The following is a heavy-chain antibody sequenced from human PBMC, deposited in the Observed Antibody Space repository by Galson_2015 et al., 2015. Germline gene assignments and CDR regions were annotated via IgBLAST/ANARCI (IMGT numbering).Heavy chain of an antibody. J-gene: IGHJ4*02. CDR2: INSDGTSK. V-gene: IGHV3-74*01. CDR3: ARDPLWDRTVGFDY. CDR1: GLTFSSDW. Sequence: SLRISCAASGLTFSSDWMHWVRHARGRGLVWISRINSDGTSKTYADSVKGRFTISRDSAKNTLYLQMNSLRAEDTAVYYCARDPLWDRTVGFDYWGQGTLVTVSS. D-gene: IGHD3-16*01.